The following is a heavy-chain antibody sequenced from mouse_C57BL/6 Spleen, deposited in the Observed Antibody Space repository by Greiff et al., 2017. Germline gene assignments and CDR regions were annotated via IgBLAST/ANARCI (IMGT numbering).Heavy chain of an antibody. V-gene: IGHV1-15*01. CDR3: TRLMRDGNWAWFAY. CDR2: IDPETGGT. Sequence: QVQLKQPGAELVRPGASVTLSCKASGYTFTDYEMHWVKQTPVHGLEWIGAIDPETGGTAYNQKFKGKAILTADKSSSTAYMELRSLTSEDSAVYYCTRLMRDGNWAWFAYWGQGTLVTVSA. D-gene: IGHD2-1*01. J-gene: IGHJ3*01. CDR1: GYTFTDYE.